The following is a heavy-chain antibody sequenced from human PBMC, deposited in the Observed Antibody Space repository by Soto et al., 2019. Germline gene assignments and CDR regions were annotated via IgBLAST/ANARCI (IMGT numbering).Heavy chain of an antibody. D-gene: IGHD5-12*01. Sequence: QVQLVQSGAEVKKPGASVKVSCKASGYTFTGYYMHWVRQAPGQGLEWMGWINPKSGGTDYAQKFQGRVTMTRDTSSSSAYMELSSLRSDETAVYYCAKANSGDDDEFDYWGQGTQVTVSS. CDR1: GYTFTGYY. V-gene: IGHV1-2*02. J-gene: IGHJ4*02. CDR3: AKANSGDDDEFDY. CDR2: INPKSGGT.